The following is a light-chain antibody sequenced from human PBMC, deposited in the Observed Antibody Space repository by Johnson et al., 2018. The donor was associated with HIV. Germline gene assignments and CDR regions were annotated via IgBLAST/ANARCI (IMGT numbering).Light chain of an antibody. CDR2: EDN. CDR3: GTWDTSLSAEV. J-gene: IGLJ1*01. CDR1: SSNVGNNV. V-gene: IGLV1-51*02. Sequence: QSVLTQPPSVSAAPGQKVTISCSGSSSNVGNNVVSWYQQLPGTAPKVLIYEDNKRPSGIPDRFSGSKSGTSATLGITGLQTGDEADYYCGTWDTSLSAEVFGTGTKVTVL.